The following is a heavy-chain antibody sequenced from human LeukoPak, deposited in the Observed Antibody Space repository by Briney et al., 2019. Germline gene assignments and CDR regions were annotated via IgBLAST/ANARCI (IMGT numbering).Heavy chain of an antibody. CDR1: GFTFSNYG. V-gene: IGHV3-30*18. CDR3: AKDCGYRFASGSSYFDY. Sequence: SGGSLRLSCAASGFTFSNYGMHWVRQAPGEGLEWVAVISSDGSHKYYADSVKGRFTISRDNSKNSLYLQMNSLRVEETAVYYCAKDCGYRFASGSSYFDYWGQGTLVTVSS. CDR2: ISSDGSHK. D-gene: IGHD3-10*01. J-gene: IGHJ4*02.